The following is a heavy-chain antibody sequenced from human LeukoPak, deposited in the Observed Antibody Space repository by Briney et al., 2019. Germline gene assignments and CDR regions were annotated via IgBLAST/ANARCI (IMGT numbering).Heavy chain of an antibody. D-gene: IGHD3-3*01. J-gene: IGHJ6*02. V-gene: IGHV4-59*12. CDR2: IYYSGST. CDR3: ARGSRYYDFWSGYYTDYYGMDV. Sequence: PSETLSLTCTVSGGSISSYYWSWIRQPPGKGLEWIGYIYYSGSTNYNPSLKSRVTISVDTSKNQFSLKLSSVTAADTAVYYCARGSRYYDFWSGYYTDYYGMDVWGQGTTVTVSS. CDR1: GGSISSYY.